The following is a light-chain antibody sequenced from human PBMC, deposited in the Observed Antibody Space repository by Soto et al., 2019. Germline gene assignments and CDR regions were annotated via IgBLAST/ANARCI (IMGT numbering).Light chain of an antibody. CDR1: QSVNID. J-gene: IGKJ3*01. Sequence: EIVLTQSPATLSVSPGESATLSSRASQSVNIDLVWYQQKPGQAPKVLMFSASARETGIPARFSGGGSETEFTLTISSLQPVDSAVYYCQQYNTWPFTFGPGTKVDIK. CDR2: SAS. V-gene: IGKV3D-15*01. CDR3: QQYNTWPFT.